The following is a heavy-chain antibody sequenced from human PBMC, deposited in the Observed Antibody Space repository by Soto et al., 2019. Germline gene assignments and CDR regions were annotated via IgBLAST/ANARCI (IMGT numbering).Heavy chain of an antibody. CDR2: INPKGGDT. Sequence: ASLKVSCQESGYTFTSYYMHWVRQGPGQGLELMGRINPKGGDTNYAQKFEGWVTMTTDTSISTAYMELSRLNFDDTAVYYCARGEQLVHFDSWGQGTLVTVSS. J-gene: IGHJ4*01. V-gene: IGHV1-2*04. D-gene: IGHD6-6*01. CDR1: GYTFTSYY. CDR3: ARGEQLVHFDS.